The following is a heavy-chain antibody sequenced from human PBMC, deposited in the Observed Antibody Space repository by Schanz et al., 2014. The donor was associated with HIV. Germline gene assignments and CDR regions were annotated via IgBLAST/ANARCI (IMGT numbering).Heavy chain of an antibody. CDR1: GYSFTTFY. V-gene: IGHV1-2*02. D-gene: IGHD3-9*01. CDR2: INPNNGGT. J-gene: IGHJ4*02. Sequence: QVQLVQSGAELKKPGASVKVSCKTSGYSFTTFYMHWVRQAPGQGLEWMGWINPNNGGTEYAQKFKGRVTVTRDTAITTGYMELTRLRLDDTAVYYCARGDILTGLYPYYFDSWGQGTLVTVSS. CDR3: ARGDILTGLYPYYFDS.